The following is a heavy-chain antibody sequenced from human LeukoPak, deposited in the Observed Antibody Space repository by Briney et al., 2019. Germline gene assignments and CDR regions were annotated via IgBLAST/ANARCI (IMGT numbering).Heavy chain of an antibody. Sequence: SETLSLTCTVSGGSISSYYWSWIRQPPGKGLEWIGYIYYSGSTNYNPSLKSRVTISVDTSKNQFSLKLSSVTAADTAAYYCARYGSGWSSDYWFDPWGQGTLVTVSS. CDR2: IYYSGST. V-gene: IGHV4-59*01. J-gene: IGHJ5*02. CDR1: GGSISSYY. CDR3: ARYGSGWSSDYWFDP. D-gene: IGHD6-19*01.